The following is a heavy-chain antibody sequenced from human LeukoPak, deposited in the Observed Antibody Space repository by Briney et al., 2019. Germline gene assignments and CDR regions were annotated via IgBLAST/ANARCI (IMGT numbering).Heavy chain of an antibody. Sequence: ASVKVSCTASGYTFTSYDINWVRQATGQGLEWMGWMNPNSGNTGYAQKFQGRVTMTRNTSISTAYMELSSLRSEGTAVYYCARVKRGYSNYALGYWGQGTLVTVSS. D-gene: IGHD4-11*01. CDR1: GYTFTSYD. V-gene: IGHV1-8*01. CDR2: MNPNSGNT. CDR3: ARVKRGYSNYALGY. J-gene: IGHJ4*02.